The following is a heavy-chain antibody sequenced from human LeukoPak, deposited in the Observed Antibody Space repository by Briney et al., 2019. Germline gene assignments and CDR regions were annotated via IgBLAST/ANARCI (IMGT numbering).Heavy chain of an antibody. CDR2: IWYDGSNK. Sequence: GGSLRLSCAASGFTFSSYGMHWVRQAPGKGLEWVAVIWYDGSNKYYADSVKGRFTISRDNSKNTLYLQMNSLRAEDPAVYYCASDLTGATVTTYFDYWGQGTLVTVSS. V-gene: IGHV3-33*01. CDR1: GFTFSSYG. J-gene: IGHJ4*02. D-gene: IGHD4-17*01. CDR3: ASDLTGATVTTYFDY.